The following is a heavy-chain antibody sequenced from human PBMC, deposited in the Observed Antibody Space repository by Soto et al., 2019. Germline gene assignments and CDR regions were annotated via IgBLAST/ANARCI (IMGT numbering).Heavy chain of an antibody. D-gene: IGHD3-10*01. J-gene: IGHJ4*02. CDR3: AREAPYNAEPYYFDY. Sequence: ASVKVSCKASGYTFTSYGISWVRQAPGQGLEWMGWISAYNGNTDYAQKLQGRVTMTTDTSTSTAYMELRSLRSDDTAVYYCAREAPYNAEPYYFDYWGKGTLVTVAS. V-gene: IGHV1-18*01. CDR1: GYTFTSYG. CDR2: ISAYNGNT.